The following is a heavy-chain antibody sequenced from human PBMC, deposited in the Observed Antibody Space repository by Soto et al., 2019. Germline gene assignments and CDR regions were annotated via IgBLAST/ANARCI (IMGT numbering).Heavy chain of an antibody. CDR3: ANFLGYCSTASCL. D-gene: IGHD2-2*01. CDR2: ISSTGGNI. Sequence: EVQLVQSGGGLVQPGGSLRLSCAGSGFTFSNYEMNWVRQAPGKGLEGVAYISSTGGNIFYADSVKGRFTISRDNAKNSLFLQMNSLRAEDTAVYYCANFLGYCSTASCLWGLGTLVTVSS. V-gene: IGHV3-48*03. J-gene: IGHJ4*02. CDR1: GFTFSNYE.